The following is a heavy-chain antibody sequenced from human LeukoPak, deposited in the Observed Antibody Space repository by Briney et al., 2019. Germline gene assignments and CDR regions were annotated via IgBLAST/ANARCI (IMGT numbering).Heavy chain of an antibody. CDR2: IIPILGIA. CDR3: ATKGGTMHYYYGMDV. CDR1: GGTFSSYA. D-gene: IGHD4/OR15-4a*01. J-gene: IGHJ6*02. V-gene: IGHV1-69*04. Sequence: GASVKVSCKASGGTFSSYAISWVRQAPGQGLEWMGRIIPILGIANYAQKFQGRVTITADKSTSTAYMELSSLRSEDTAVYYCATKGGTMHYYYGMDVWGQGTTVTVSS.